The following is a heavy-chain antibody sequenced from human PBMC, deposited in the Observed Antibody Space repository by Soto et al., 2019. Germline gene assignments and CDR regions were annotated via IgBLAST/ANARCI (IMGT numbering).Heavy chain of an antibody. CDR3: ACPGHSSVEEDFDY. CDR1: GGTFSSYT. CDR2: IIPILGIA. J-gene: IGHJ4*02. D-gene: IGHD6-19*01. Sequence: QVQLVQSGAEVKKPGSSVKVSCKASGGTFSSYTISWVRQAPGQGLEWMGRIIPILGIANYAQKFQGSVTITADKSTSTAYMELSSVSSEETAVYYCACPGHSSVEEDFDYWGQGTLVTVSS. V-gene: IGHV1-69*02.